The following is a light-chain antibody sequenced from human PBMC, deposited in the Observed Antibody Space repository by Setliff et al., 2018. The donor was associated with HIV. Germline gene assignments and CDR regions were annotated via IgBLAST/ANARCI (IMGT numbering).Light chain of an antibody. CDR2: DVS. Sequence: QSALAQPASVSGSPGQSITISCTGTSTDIGGYDYVSWYQQHPGKAPKLMIYDVSNRPSGVSNRFSGSKSGNTASLAISGLQADDQANYYCSSYTSSGTIFGGGTKGTVL. CDR3: SSYTSSGTI. CDR1: STDIGGYDY. J-gene: IGLJ2*01. V-gene: IGLV2-14*03.